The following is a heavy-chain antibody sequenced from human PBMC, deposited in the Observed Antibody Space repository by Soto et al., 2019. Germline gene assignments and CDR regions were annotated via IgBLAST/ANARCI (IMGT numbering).Heavy chain of an antibody. D-gene: IGHD2-2*01. CDR3: ARPLEDIVVVPAAISLYDYYYYGMDV. V-gene: IGHV3-21*01. J-gene: IGHJ6*02. CDR2: ISSSSSYI. Sequence: GGSLRLSCAASGFTFSSYSMNWFRQAPGKGLEWVSSISSSSSYIYYADSVKGRFTISRDNAKNSLYLQMNSLRAEDTAVYYCARPLEDIVVVPAAISLYDYYYYGMDVWGQGTTVTSP. CDR1: GFTFSSYS.